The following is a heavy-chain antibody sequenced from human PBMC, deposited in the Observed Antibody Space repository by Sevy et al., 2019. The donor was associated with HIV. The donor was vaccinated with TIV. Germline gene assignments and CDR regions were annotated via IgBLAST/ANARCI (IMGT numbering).Heavy chain of an antibody. CDR3: ARSSGSYFD. V-gene: IGHV3-74*01. CDR2: INTDGSST. J-gene: IGHJ4*02. Sequence: GGSLRLSCATSGFTFSSYWMHWVRQAPGKGLLWVSRINTDGSSTTYADSVKGRFTISRNNAENTLYLQMNSLRAEDTAVYYCARSSGSYFDWGQGTLVTVSS. CDR1: GFTFSSYW. D-gene: IGHD3-10*01.